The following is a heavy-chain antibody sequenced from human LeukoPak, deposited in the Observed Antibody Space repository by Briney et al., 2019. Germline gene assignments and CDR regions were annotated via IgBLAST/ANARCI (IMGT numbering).Heavy chain of an antibody. CDR3: ARDRALRYFDWLSQGPSNYYYGMDV. CDR2: ISSSSSYT. Sequence: GGSLRLSCAASGFTFSSYSMNWVRQAPGKRLEWVSYISSSSSYTNYADSVKGRFTISRDNAKNSLYLQMNSLRAEDTAVYYCARDRALRYFDWLSQGPSNYYYGMDVWGQGTTVTVSS. D-gene: IGHD3-9*01. J-gene: IGHJ6*02. V-gene: IGHV3-21*05. CDR1: GFTFSSYS.